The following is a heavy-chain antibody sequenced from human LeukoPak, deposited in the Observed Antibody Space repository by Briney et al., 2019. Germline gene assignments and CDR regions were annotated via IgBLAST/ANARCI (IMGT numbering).Heavy chain of an antibody. CDR3: ARGGYCHGDRCAITLDP. J-gene: IGHJ5*02. D-gene: IGHD2-15*01. CDR2: INSDGSST. V-gene: IGHV3-74*01. CDR1: EFTFSSYW. Sequence: PGGSLRLSCAASEFTFSSYWMHWVRQAPGKGLVWVSRINSDGSSTNYADSVKGRFTISRDNAKNTLYLQMNNLRAEDTAVYYCARGGYCHGDRCAITLDPWGPGTLVTVSS.